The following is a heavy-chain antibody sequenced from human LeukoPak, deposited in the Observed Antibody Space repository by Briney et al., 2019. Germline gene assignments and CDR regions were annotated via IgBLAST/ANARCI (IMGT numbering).Heavy chain of an antibody. CDR1: GFTFSSYG. Sequence: GRSLRLSCAASGFTFSSYGMHWVRQAPGKGLEWVAVISYDGSNKYYADSVKGRFTISRDNSKNTLYLQMNSLRAEDTAVYYCANGRLRLGELSFLDYWGQGTLVTVSS. V-gene: IGHV3-30*18. CDR3: ANGRLRLGELSFLDY. CDR2: ISYDGSNK. D-gene: IGHD3-16*02. J-gene: IGHJ4*02.